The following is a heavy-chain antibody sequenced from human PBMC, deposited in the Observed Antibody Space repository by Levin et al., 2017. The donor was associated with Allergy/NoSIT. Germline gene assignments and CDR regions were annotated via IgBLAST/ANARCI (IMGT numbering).Heavy chain of an antibody. Sequence: NSGGSLRLSCAASRFTFSTYSMNWVRQAPGKGLEWVSSISSSSDYIYYADSVKGRFTISRDNAKNSLYLQMNSLRAEDTAVYYCARGFYYDNSGYYYFDYWGQGTLVTVSS. CDR1: RFTFSTYS. D-gene: IGHD3-22*01. CDR3: ARGFYYDNSGYYYFDY. J-gene: IGHJ4*02. V-gene: IGHV3-21*01. CDR2: ISSSSDYI.